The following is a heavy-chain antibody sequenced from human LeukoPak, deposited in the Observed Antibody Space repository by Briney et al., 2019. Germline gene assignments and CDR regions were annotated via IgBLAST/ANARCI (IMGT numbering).Heavy chain of an antibody. CDR1: GFTFSSYA. J-gene: IGHJ3*02. Sequence: GGSLRLSCAASGFTFSSYAMHWVRQAPGKGLEWVAVISYDGSNKYYADSVKGRFTISRDNSKNTLYLQMNSLRAEDTAVYYCARDLWAVVTMIVWGSDDAFDIWGQGTMVTVSS. V-gene: IGHV3-30-3*01. CDR3: ARDLWAVVTMIVWGSDDAFDI. D-gene: IGHD3-22*01. CDR2: ISYDGSNK.